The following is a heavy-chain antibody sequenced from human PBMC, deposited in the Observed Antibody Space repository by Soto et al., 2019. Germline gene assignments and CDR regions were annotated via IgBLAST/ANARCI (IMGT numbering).Heavy chain of an antibody. CDR1: GFPFSSYG. Sequence: GGSLRLSCAASGFPFSSYGMHWVRQAPGKGLEWVAVISYDGSNKYYADSVKGRFTISRDNSKNTLYLQMNSLRAEDTAVYYCAKSRSGVYSSSSIDYWGQGTLVTVSS. D-gene: IGHD6-13*01. CDR3: AKSRSGVYSSSSIDY. CDR2: ISYDGSNK. V-gene: IGHV3-30*18. J-gene: IGHJ4*02.